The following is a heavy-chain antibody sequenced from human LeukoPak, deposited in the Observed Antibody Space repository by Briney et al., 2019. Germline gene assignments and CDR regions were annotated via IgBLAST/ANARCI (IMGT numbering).Heavy chain of an antibody. D-gene: IGHD3-10*01. J-gene: IGHJ6*03. CDR2: IIPILGIA. CDR1: GGTFSIYT. Sequence: SVKVSCKASGGTFSIYTISGVRQAPGQGLEWMGRIIPILGIANYAQKFQGRVTITADKSTSTAYMELSSLRSEDTAVYYCARVHGGGAYYMDVWGKGTTVTVSS. CDR3: ARVHGGGAYYMDV. V-gene: IGHV1-69*02.